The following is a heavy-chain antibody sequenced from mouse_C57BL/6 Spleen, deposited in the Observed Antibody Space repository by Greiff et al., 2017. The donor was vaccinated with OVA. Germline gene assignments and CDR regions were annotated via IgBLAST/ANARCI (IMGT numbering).Heavy chain of an antibody. J-gene: IGHJ4*01. Sequence: VQLQQPGAELVMPGASVKLSCKASAYTFTSYWMHWVKQRPGQGLEWIGEIDPSDSYTNYNQKFKGKSTLTVDKSSSTAYMQLSSLTSEDSAVYYCARALDYDGYYAMDYWGQGTSVTVSS. D-gene: IGHD2-4*01. CDR2: IDPSDSYT. V-gene: IGHV1-69*01. CDR1: AYTFTSYW. CDR3: ARALDYDGYYAMDY.